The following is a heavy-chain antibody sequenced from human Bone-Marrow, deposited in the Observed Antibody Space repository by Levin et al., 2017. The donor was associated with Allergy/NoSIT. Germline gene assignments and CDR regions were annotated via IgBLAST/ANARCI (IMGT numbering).Heavy chain of an antibody. CDR1: GFLLSTTGVG. Sequence: SGPTLVKPPQTLTLTCTFSGFLLSTTGVGVGWIRQPPGEALEWLTLIYWDDDKRYSPSLKSRLTITKDASKNQVVLTMTNMKPVDTATYYCAAQLSSYNHYWGQGTLVTVSS. CDR3: AAQLSSYNHY. V-gene: IGHV2-5*02. J-gene: IGHJ4*02. D-gene: IGHD6-13*01. CDR2: IYWDDDK.